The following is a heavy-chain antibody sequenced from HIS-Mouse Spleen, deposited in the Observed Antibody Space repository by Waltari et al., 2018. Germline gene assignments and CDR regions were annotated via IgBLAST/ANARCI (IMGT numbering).Heavy chain of an antibody. CDR2: IYYSGST. Sequence: QLQLQESGPGLVKPSETLSLTCTVSGGSISSSSYYWGWIRQPPGQGLEWIGRIYYSGSTYYNPSLKSRVTISVDTSKNQFSLKRSSVTAADTTVYYCAREIPYSSSWYDWYFDLWGRGTLVTVSS. CDR3: AREIPYSSSWYDWYFDL. CDR1: GGSISSSSYY. V-gene: IGHV4-39*07. D-gene: IGHD6-13*01. J-gene: IGHJ2*01.